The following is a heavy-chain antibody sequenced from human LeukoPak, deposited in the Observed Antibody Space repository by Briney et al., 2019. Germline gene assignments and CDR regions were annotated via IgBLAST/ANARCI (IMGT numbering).Heavy chain of an antibody. V-gene: IGHV1-69*01. J-gene: IGHJ5*02. D-gene: IGHD4-11*01. CDR1: GGTFSSYA. CDR3: ARDYSNPYAWFDP. Sequence: SVKVSCKASGGTFSSYAISWVRQAPGQGLEWMGGIIPIFGTANYAQKFQGRVTITADESTSTAYMELSSLRSEDTAVYYCARDYSNPYAWFDPWGQGTLVTVSS. CDR2: IIPIFGTA.